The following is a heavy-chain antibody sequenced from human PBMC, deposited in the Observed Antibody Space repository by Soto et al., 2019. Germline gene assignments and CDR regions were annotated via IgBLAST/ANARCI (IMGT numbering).Heavy chain of an antibody. D-gene: IGHD6-6*01. CDR2: ISAYNGNT. CDR1: GYTFTSYG. CDR3: ARTRSSSSSFLPTEYFQH. J-gene: IGHJ1*01. Sequence: QVQLVQSGAEVKKPGASVKVSCKASGYTFTSYGISWVRQAPGQGLEWMGWISAYNGNTNYAQKLQGRVTMTTDTSTSTAYMELRSLRSDDTAVYYCARTRSSSSSFLPTEYFQHWGQGTLVTVSS. V-gene: IGHV1-18*04.